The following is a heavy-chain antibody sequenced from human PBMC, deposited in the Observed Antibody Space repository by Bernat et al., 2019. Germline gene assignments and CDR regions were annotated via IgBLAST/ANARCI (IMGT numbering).Heavy chain of an antibody. V-gene: IGHV3-74*01. CDR2: SNGDGTTI. J-gene: IGHJ3*02. D-gene: IGHD2-15*01. Sequence: EVQLVESGGGLVQPGGSLRLSCAASGFSFSSYRMHWVRQGPGKGLVWVSRSNGDGTTINYADSVKGRFTISRDNAKNTLYLQMNSLRDEDTAVYYCARDSGYCTGGRCADAFDIWGQGTTVTVSS. CDR3: ARDSGYCTGGRCADAFDI. CDR1: GFSFSSYR.